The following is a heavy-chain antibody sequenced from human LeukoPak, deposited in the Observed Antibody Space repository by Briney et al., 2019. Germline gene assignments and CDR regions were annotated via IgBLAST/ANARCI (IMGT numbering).Heavy chain of an antibody. V-gene: IGHV3-23*01. CDR3: AKDFRIGYSAHFDY. CDR2: IYENGGTT. CDR1: GFTFRSHA. D-gene: IGHD2-21*01. J-gene: IGHJ4*02. Sequence: HPGGSLRLSCVGSGFTFRSHAMSWVRQAPEKGLEFVSGIYENGGTTYYADSVKGRFSTSRDNSKNTLYLQMDSLRGEDTAVYYCAKDFRIGYSAHFDYWGQGALVTVSS.